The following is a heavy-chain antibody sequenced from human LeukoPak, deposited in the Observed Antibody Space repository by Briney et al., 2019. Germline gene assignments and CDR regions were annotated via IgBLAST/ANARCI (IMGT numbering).Heavy chain of an antibody. D-gene: IGHD3-10*01. CDR3: ARVGRGVYGMDV. Sequence: GGPLRLSCAASGFTFSIHGMNWVRQAPGKGLEWVSYIINSGDTVYYTDSVQGRFTISRDNARNSLFLQMNSLRDEDTAVYYCARVGRGVYGMDVWGQGTTVTVSS. CDR1: GFTFSIHG. J-gene: IGHJ6*02. V-gene: IGHV3-48*02. CDR2: IINSGDTV.